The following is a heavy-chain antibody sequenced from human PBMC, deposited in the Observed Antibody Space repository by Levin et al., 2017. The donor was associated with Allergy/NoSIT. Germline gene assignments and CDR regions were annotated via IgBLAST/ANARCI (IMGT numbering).Heavy chain of an antibody. D-gene: IGHD3-16*02. CDR3: AGGDLGEFSSFDD. V-gene: IGHV1-69*02. CDR1: GGTFTNYS. Sequence: GASVKVSCKASGGTFTNYSISWVRQAPGQGLEWMGRIIPIFGITNYAQKLQGRVTINADKSTSTAYMELSSLRSEDTAVYYCAGGDLGEFSSFDDWGQGTLVTVSS. J-gene: IGHJ4*02. CDR2: IIPIFGIT.